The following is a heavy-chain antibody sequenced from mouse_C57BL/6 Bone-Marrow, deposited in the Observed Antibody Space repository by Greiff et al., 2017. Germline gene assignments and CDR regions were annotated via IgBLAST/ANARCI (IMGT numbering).Heavy chain of an antibody. V-gene: IGHV1-19*01. Sequence: EVKLLESGPVLVKPGASVKMSCKASGYTFTDYYMNWVKQSHGKSLEWIGVINPYNGGTSYNQKFKGKATLTVDKSSSTAYMELNSLTSEDSAVYYCARGVYYAWGQGTSVTVSS. D-gene: IGHD2-1*01. J-gene: IGHJ4*01. CDR3: ARGVYYA. CDR1: GYTFTDYY. CDR2: INPYNGGT.